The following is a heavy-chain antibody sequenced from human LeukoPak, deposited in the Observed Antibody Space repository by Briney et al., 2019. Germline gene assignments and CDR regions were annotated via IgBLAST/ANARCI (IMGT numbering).Heavy chain of an antibody. V-gene: IGHV1-69*01. J-gene: IGHJ4*02. CDR3: VATNYYDSSGYYYPFDY. CDR2: MVPIFGTA. CDR1: GGAFSIYA. Sequence: ASVTVSCKGSGGAFSIYAISWGRQAPGQGLEWMGGMVPIFGTANYEQKFQGRVTITADESTSTAYMELSSLRSEDTAVYYCVATNYYDSSGYYYPFDYWGQGTLVTVSS. D-gene: IGHD3-22*01.